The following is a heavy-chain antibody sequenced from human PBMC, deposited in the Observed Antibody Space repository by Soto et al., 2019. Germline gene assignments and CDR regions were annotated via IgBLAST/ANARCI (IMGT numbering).Heavy chain of an antibody. J-gene: IGHJ3*01. CDR1: GGTFSTYG. Sequence: QVQLVQSGAEVTKPGSSVKVSCKASGGTFSTYGITWVRQASGQGLEWMGGIIPIFGTIKFAQKFQGRLPITPDESTSTVYMELSSLTSEDTAVYYCASRERVDAFDVWGQGTMVTVSS. V-gene: IGHV1-69*01. CDR2: IIPIFGTI. CDR3: ASRERVDAFDV. D-gene: IGHD1-26*01.